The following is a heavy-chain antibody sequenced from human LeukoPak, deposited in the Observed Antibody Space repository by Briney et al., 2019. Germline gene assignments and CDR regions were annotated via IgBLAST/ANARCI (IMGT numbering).Heavy chain of an antibody. J-gene: IGHJ6*02. CDR1: GGSFSGYY. CDR3: ARAARSNYYYYGMDV. CDR2: INRSGST. Sequence: RSSETLSLTCAVYGGSFSGYYWSWIRQPPGKGLEWIGEINRSGSTNYNPSLKSRVTISVDTSKNQFSLKLSSVTAADTAVYYCARAARSNYYYYGMDVWGQGTTVTVSS. V-gene: IGHV4-34*01.